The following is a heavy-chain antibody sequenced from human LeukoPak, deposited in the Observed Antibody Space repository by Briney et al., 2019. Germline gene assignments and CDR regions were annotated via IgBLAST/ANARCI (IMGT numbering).Heavy chain of an antibody. J-gene: IGHJ5*02. Sequence: SETLSLTCTVSGGSISSYYWSWIRQPPGKGLEWIGYIYYSGSTNYNPSLNSRVTISVDTSKNQFSLKLRCVAAADTGVYYCARGSIPTLLGGYVTFDPWGQGTLVAVSS. V-gene: IGHV4-59*01. D-gene: IGHD5-12*01. CDR3: ARGSIPTLLGGYVTFDP. CDR1: GGSISSYY. CDR2: IYYSGST.